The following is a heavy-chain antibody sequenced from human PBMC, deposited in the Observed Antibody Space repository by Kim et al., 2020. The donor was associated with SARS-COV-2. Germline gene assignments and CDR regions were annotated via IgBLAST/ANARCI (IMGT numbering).Heavy chain of an antibody. CDR2: VSINGST. Sequence: SETLSLTCAVSGGSLSGSLSGSFWSWIRQPPGKGLEWIEEVSINGSTNSHPSLRSRVTISVDTSKNQFSLNMRSMSAADTAMYYCAKVSGDSTGGGAFDIWGQGMMVTVSS. CDR1: GGSLSGSLSGSF. D-gene: IGHD3-16*01. J-gene: IGHJ3*02. CDR3: AKVSGDSTGGGAFDI. V-gene: IGHV4-34*01.